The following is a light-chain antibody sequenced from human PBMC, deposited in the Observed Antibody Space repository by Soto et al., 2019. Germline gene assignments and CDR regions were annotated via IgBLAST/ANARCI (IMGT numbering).Light chain of an antibody. Sequence: QSALTQPASVSGSPGQSITISCTGTSSDVGSYNLVSWYQQHPGKAPKLMIYEVNRRPSGVSNRFSGSKSGNTASLTISGLQAEDEADYYCCSYEGSTTSVVFGGGTKLTVL. V-gene: IGLV2-23*02. CDR2: EVN. CDR1: SSDVGSYNL. CDR3: CSYEGSTTSVV. J-gene: IGLJ2*01.